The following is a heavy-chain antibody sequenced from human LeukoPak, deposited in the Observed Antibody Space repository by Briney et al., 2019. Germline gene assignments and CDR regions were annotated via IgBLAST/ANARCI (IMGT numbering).Heavy chain of an antibody. CDR2: IYYSGGT. D-gene: IGHD2-15*01. J-gene: IGHJ4*02. V-gene: IGHV4-59*01. CDR3: AGNVVVAAFQDNYFDY. CDR1: GGSISSYY. Sequence: PSETLSLTCTVSGGSISSYYWSWIRQPPGKGLEWIGYIYYSGGTNYNPSLKSRVTISVDTSKNQFSLKLSSVTAADTAVYYCAGNVVVAAFQDNYFDYWGQGTLVTVSS.